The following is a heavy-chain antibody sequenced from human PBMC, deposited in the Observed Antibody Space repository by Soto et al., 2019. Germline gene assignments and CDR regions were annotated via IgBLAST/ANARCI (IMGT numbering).Heavy chain of an antibody. CDR2: ISYDGNNK. J-gene: IGHJ3*01. D-gene: IGHD5-18*01. CDR1: GFIFSDFG. CDR3: VKGDPDTAVVNSPDAFDF. V-gene: IGHV3-30*18. Sequence: GGSLRLSCEGSGFIFSDFGMHWVRQAPGKGLEWVAVISYDGNNKYYAQSVKGRFTISRDNSKDTLFLNMDSLRPEDTAVYHCVKGDPDTAVVNSPDAFDFWGPGTMVTVSS.